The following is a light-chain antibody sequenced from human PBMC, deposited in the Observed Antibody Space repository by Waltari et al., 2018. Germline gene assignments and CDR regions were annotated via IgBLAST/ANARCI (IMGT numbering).Light chain of an antibody. V-gene: IGLV2-14*03. J-gene: IGLJ2*01. Sequence: QYALTQPASVSGSPGKSITISSTGTSSDVGAYTSVPWYQQHPGKAPKLMIYDVSNRPSGVSNRFSGSKSGNTASLTISGVQAEDEADYYCSSYTTTSTLAFGGGTKLTVL. CDR1: SSDVGAYTS. CDR2: DVS. CDR3: SSYTTTSTLA.